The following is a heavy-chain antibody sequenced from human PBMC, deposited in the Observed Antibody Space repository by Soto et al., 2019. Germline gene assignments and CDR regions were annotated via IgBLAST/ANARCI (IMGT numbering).Heavy chain of an antibody. CDR2: IYSSGST. D-gene: IGHD5-18*01. CDR1: GGSVSSGSYY. CDR3: ARGYGRNFDY. J-gene: IGHJ4*02. Sequence: PSETLSLTCTVSGGSVSSGSYYWSWIRQPPGKGLEWIGYIYSSGSTSYNPSLKSRVTISLDTSKNQFSLKLSSMTAADTAVYYCARGYGRNFDYWGQGTLVTVSS. V-gene: IGHV4-61*01.